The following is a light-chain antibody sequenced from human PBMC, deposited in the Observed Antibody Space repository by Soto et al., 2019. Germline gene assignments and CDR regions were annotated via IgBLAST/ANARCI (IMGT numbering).Light chain of an antibody. CDR1: SSNIGSSD. Sequence: QSVLTQPPSASGTPEQRVTLSFSGSSSNIGSSDVYWYQQLPGTAPKLLIYRNNQRPSGVPDRFSGSKSGTSASLAISGLRSEDEADYYCAAWDDSLSGRVFGGGTKLTVL. CDR2: RNN. J-gene: IGLJ2*01. CDR3: AAWDDSLSGRV. V-gene: IGLV1-47*01.